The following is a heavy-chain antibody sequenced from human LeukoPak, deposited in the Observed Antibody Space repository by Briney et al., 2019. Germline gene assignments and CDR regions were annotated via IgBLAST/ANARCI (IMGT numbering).Heavy chain of an antibody. D-gene: IGHD5-18*01. CDR2: ISYDGSNK. Sequence: GGSLRLSCAASGFTFSSYAMHWVRQAPGKGLEWVAVISYDGSNKYYADSVKGRFTISRDNSKNTLYLQMNSLRAEDTAVYYCARDTDTAMVTGYMDVWGKGTTVTVSS. V-gene: IGHV3-30-3*01. J-gene: IGHJ6*03. CDR3: ARDTDTAMVTGYMDV. CDR1: GFTFSSYA.